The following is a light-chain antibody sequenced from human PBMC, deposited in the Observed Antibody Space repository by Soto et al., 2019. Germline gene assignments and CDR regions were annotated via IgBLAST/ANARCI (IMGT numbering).Light chain of an antibody. CDR2: GAT. CDR3: QQYKDWPPYT. CDR1: QSISSN. V-gene: IGKV3-15*01. Sequence: EILMTQSQDTLSVSLGERATLSCRASQSISSNLAWYQQKPGQAPRLLIYGATTRATGVPARFSGGRSGTEFPRTISSLQSEDFAVYYCQQYKDWPPYTFGQGTKLEIK. J-gene: IGKJ2*01.